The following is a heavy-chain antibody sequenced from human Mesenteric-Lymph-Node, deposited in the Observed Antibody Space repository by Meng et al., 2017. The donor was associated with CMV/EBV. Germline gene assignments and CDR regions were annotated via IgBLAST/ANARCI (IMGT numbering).Heavy chain of an antibody. CDR1: GFTFSTYN. CDR3: ARDSVTAYYYYGMDV. Sequence: GESLKISCAASGFTFSTYNMNWVRQAPGKGLEWVSYISSSSSTIYYADSVKGRFTISRDNAKNSLYLQMNSLRAEDTAVYYCARDSVTAYYYYGMDVWGQGTTVTVSS. V-gene: IGHV3-48*04. CDR2: ISSSSSTI. J-gene: IGHJ6*02. D-gene: IGHD1-14*01.